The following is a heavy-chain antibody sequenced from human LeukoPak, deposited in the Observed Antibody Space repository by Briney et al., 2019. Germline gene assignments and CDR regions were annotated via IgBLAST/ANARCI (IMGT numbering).Heavy chain of an antibody. V-gene: IGHV4-38-2*02. D-gene: IGHD3-10*01. CDR3: ASSMGVRGVIASLDY. CDR1: GYSISSGYY. Sequence: KPSETLSLTCTVSGYSISSGYYWGWIRQPPGKGLEWIGSIYHSGSTYYNPSLKSRVTISVDTSKNQFSLKLSSVTAADTAVYYCASSMGVRGVIASLDYWGQGTLVTVSS. CDR2: IYHSGST. J-gene: IGHJ4*02.